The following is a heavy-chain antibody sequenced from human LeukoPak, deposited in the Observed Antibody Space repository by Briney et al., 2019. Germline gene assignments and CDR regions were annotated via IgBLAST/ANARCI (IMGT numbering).Heavy chain of an antibody. D-gene: IGHD5-18*01. V-gene: IGHV3-23*01. J-gene: IGHJ4*02. CDR2: ISGSGGGT. CDR3: AKDVTAVVTAVDY. CDR1: GFIFSSYA. Sequence: TGGSLRLSCAASGFIFSSYAMSWVRQAPGKGLDWVSAISGSGGGTYYADSVKGRFTISRDNSKNTLYLQMNSLRAEDTAVYYCAKDVTAVVTAVDYWGQGTLVTVSS.